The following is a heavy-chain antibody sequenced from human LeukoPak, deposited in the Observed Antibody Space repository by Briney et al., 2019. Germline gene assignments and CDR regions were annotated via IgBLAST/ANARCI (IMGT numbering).Heavy chain of an antibody. D-gene: IGHD1-7*01. CDR2: ISYDEGKE. J-gene: IGHJ6*01. Sequence: RGSLRLSCAASGFTFTNHGLHWVRQAPGKGLEWVAVISYDEGKEYYADSVKGRFTISRDNSKNTMFLQMNSLRAEDTAVYYCARDLETITGTIGYYYGLDVWGQGTTVTVSS. CDR1: GFTFTNHG. CDR3: ARDLETITGTIGYYYGLDV. V-gene: IGHV3-30*03.